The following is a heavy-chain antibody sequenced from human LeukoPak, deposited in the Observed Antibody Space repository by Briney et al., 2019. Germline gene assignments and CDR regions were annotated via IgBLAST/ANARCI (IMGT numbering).Heavy chain of an antibody. CDR2: ISGSGGST. CDR1: GFTFSSYS. V-gene: IGHV3-23*01. Sequence: PGGSLRLSCAASGFTFSSYSMNWVRPAPGKGLEWVSGISGSGGSTHYADSVKDRFTISRDNSKNTLYLQMNSLRAEDTAVYYCAKETVAVVAATPDAFDIWGQGTMVTVSS. J-gene: IGHJ3*02. D-gene: IGHD2-15*01. CDR3: AKETVAVVAATPDAFDI.